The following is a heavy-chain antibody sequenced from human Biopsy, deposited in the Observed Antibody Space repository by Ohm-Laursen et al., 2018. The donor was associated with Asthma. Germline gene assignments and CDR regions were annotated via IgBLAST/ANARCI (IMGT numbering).Heavy chain of an antibody. V-gene: IGHV4-59*01. CDR2: IHYSGST. CDR1: GVSIRSYY. D-gene: IGHD2-15*01. Sequence: GTLSLTWTVSGVSIRSYYWTWIRQPPGKGLEWIGNIHYSGSTYPNPSLKSRVTISVDTSKKQISLRLSSVIAADTAVYYCAGFCSGGNCPDHWGQGTLVTVSS. J-gene: IGHJ4*02. CDR3: AGFCSGGNCPDH.